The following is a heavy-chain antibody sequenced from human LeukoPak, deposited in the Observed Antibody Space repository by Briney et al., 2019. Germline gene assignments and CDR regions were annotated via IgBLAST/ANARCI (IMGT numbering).Heavy chain of an antibody. V-gene: IGHV3-30-3*01. CDR1: GFTFSSYA. CDR2: ISYDGSNK. D-gene: IGHD6-19*01. CDR3: ARDGGSGWLVNGDAFDI. Sequence: GGSLRLSCAASGFTFSSYAMHWVRQAPGKGLEWVAVISYDGSNKYYADSVKGRFTISRDNSKNTLYLQMNSLRAEDTAVYYCARDGGSGWLVNGDAFDIWGQGTMVTVSS. J-gene: IGHJ3*02.